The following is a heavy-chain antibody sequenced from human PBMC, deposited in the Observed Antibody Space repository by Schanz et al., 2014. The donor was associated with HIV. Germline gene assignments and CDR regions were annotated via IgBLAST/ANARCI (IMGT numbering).Heavy chain of an antibody. V-gene: IGHV3-9*01. J-gene: IGHJ6*02. Sequence: EVQLVESGGGLVQPGRSLRLSCAASGFIFDDYAMHWVRQAPGKGLEWVSGISWNSGSIGYADSVKGRFTISRDNSKNTLYLQMNSLRAEDTAVYFCANTEFPYSSSSDYYYGMDVWGQGTTVTVSS. CDR3: ANTEFPYSSSSDYYYGMDV. D-gene: IGHD6-6*01. CDR1: GFIFDDYA. CDR2: ISWNSGSI.